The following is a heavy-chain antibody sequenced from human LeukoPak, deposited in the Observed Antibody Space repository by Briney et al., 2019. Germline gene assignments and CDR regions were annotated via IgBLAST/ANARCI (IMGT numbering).Heavy chain of an antibody. CDR2: ISWNSGSI. J-gene: IGHJ4*02. CDR1: GFTFDDYA. CDR3: AKDPGYSSGN. D-gene: IGHD6-19*01. V-gene: IGHV3-9*01. Sequence: PGRSLRLSCAASGFTFDDYAMHWVRQAPGKGLEWVSGISWNSGSIGYADSVKGRFTISRDNAKYSLYLQMNSLRAEDTALYYCAKDPGYSSGNWGQGTLVTVSS.